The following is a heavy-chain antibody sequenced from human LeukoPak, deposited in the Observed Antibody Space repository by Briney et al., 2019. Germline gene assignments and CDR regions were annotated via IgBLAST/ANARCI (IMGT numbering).Heavy chain of an antibody. CDR3: ARDRYYGSGSFDAFDI. Sequence: PGGSLRLSCAASGFTFSSYAMSWVRQAPGKGLEWVANIKQDGSEKYYVDSVKGRFTISRDNAKNSLYLQMNSLRAEDTAVYYCARDRYYGSGSFDAFDIWGQGTMVTVSS. J-gene: IGHJ3*02. CDR1: GFTFSSYA. D-gene: IGHD3-10*01. CDR2: IKQDGSEK. V-gene: IGHV3-7*01.